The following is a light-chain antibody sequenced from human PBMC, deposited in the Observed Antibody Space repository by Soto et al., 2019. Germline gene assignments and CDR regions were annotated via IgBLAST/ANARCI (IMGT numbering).Light chain of an antibody. CDR3: SSYAGSNNLV. Sequence: QSALTQPASVFGSPGQSITISCTGTSSDVGGYNFVSWYQQLPGKAPKLMIYEVTSRPSGVSNRFSGSKSGNTASLTISGLQPEDEADYYCSSYAGSNNLVFGGGTKLTVL. CDR1: SSDVGGYNF. J-gene: IGLJ3*02. CDR2: EVT. V-gene: IGLV2-14*03.